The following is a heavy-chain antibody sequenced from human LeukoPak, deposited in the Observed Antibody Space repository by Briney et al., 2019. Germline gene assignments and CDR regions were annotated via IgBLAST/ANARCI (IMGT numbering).Heavy chain of an antibody. Sequence: GGSLRLSCAASGFIFSDYIMDWVRQAPGKGLEWVGRIRTRINSSTTEYAASVKGRFTISRDDSKNSIYLHMNSLKTEDTAVYHCSRDGGEGGNSAFDIWAKGQWSPSLQ. CDR3: SRDGGEGGNSAFDI. CDR2: IRTRINSSTT. J-gene: IGHJ3*02. CDR1: GFIFSDYI. D-gene: IGHD4-23*01. V-gene: IGHV3-72*01.